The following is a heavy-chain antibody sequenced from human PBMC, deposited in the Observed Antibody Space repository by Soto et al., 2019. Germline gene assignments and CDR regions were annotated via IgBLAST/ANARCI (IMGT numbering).Heavy chain of an antibody. D-gene: IGHD2-2*01. V-gene: IGHV3-23*01. Sequence: GGSLRLSCAASGFTFSSYAMSWVRQAPGKGLEWVSAISGSGGSTYYADSVKGRFTISRDNSKNTLYLQMNSLRAEDTAVYYCAKNPPIVVVPAAMEYYYYYMDVWGKGTTVTVSS. CDR1: GFTFSSYA. CDR3: AKNPPIVVVPAAMEYYYYYMDV. CDR2: ISGSGGST. J-gene: IGHJ6*03.